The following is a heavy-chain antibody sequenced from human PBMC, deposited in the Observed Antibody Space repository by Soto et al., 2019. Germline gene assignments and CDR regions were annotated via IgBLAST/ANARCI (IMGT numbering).Heavy chain of an antibody. J-gene: IGHJ6*03. CDR2: ISSSSRTI. V-gene: IGHV3-48*01. Sequence: EVQLVASGGGLVQPGGSLRLSCAASGFTFSSYSMNWVRQAPGKGLEWVSYISSSSRTIYYADFVKGRFTISRDNAKNSLYLQMNSLRAEDTALYYCARPSFSSSTRCYYMDVWGKVTTVTVSS. CDR1: GFTFSSYS. CDR3: ARPSFSSSTRCYYMDV. D-gene: IGHD2-2*01.